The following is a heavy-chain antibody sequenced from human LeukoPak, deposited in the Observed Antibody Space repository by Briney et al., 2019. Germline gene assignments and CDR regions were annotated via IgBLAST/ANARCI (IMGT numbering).Heavy chain of an antibody. CDR1: GFTLSSYW. D-gene: IGHD2-2*01. V-gene: IGHV3-7*01. CDR2: IKQDGSEK. Sequence: GGSLRLSCAASGFTLSSYWMSWVRQAPGKGLEWVANIKQDGSEKYYVDSVKGGFTISRDNAKNSLYLQMNSLRAEDTAVYYCARVVVVTAAITPGGFDYWGQGTLVTVSS. CDR3: ARVVVVTAAITPGGFDY. J-gene: IGHJ4*02.